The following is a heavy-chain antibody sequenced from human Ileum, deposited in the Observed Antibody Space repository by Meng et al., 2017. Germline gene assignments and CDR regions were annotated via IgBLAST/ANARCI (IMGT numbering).Heavy chain of an antibody. CDR3: ARSSLGWPFLPFDY. D-gene: IGHD3-3*01. Sequence: QVQLVQAGAEGKKRGAAVKVAGKASGGTFSSYTISWVRQAPGQGLEWMGRIIPILGIANYAQKFQGRVTITADKSTSTAYMELSSLRSEDTAVYYCARSSLGWPFLPFDYWGQGTLVTVSS. J-gene: IGHJ4*02. CDR2: IIPILGIA. CDR1: GGTFSSYT. V-gene: IGHV1-69*02.